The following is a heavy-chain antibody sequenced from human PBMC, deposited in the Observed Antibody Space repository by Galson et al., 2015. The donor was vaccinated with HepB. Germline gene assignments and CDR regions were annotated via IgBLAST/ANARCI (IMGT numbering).Heavy chain of an antibody. D-gene: IGHD3-22*01. Sequence: SLRLSCAASGFTFSSYGMHWVRQAPGKGLEWVAVIWYDGSNKYYADSVKGRFTISRDNSKNTLYLQMNSLRAEDTAVYYCARNLYYYDSSGYYYYWGQGTLVTVSS. CDR1: GFTFSSYG. CDR3: ARNLYYYDSSGYYYY. J-gene: IGHJ4*02. V-gene: IGHV3-33*01. CDR2: IWYDGSNK.